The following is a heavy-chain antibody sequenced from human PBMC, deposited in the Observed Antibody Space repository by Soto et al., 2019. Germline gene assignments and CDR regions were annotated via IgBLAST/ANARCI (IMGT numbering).Heavy chain of an antibody. CDR3: AGGSGWLITD. CDR1: GFTFSSNW. Sequence: EVQLVESGGGLVQPGGSLRLSCAASGFTFSSNWMNWVRQAPGKGLEWVANIKQDGSEQYYVDSVKGRFTITRDNAKNSQYLQMTSLRVEDTAVYYCAGGSGWLITDWGQGTLVNVSS. D-gene: IGHD6-19*01. CDR2: IKQDGSEQ. J-gene: IGHJ4*02. V-gene: IGHV3-7*04.